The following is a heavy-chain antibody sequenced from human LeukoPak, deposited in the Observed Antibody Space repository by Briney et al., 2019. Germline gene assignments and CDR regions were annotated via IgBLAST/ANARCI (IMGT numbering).Heavy chain of an antibody. J-gene: IGHJ4*02. D-gene: IGHD3-10*01. CDR2: ISAYNGNT. V-gene: IGHV1-18*01. CDR1: GYIFSIYG. Sequence: ASVKVSCKVSGYIFSIYGISWVRQAPGQGLEWMGWISAYNGNTNYAQKLQGRVTMTTDTSTSTAYMELRSLRSDDTAVYYCAREGRVFNYFDYWGQGTLVTVSS. CDR3: AREGRVFNYFDY.